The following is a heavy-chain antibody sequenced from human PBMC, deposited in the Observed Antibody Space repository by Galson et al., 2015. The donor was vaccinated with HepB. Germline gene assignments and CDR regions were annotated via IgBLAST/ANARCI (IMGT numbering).Heavy chain of an antibody. CDR3: ARGLPGPLNY. V-gene: IGHV3-74*01. D-gene: IGHD5/OR15-5a*01. CDR2: IHSDGGST. Sequence: SLRLSCAASGFTLSSYWTHWVRQAPGKGLVWVSRIHSDGGSTSYADSVKGRFTISRDNAKNTLYLQMNSLRAEDTAVYYCARGLPGPLNYWGQGTLVTVSS. CDR1: GFTLSSYW. J-gene: IGHJ4*02.